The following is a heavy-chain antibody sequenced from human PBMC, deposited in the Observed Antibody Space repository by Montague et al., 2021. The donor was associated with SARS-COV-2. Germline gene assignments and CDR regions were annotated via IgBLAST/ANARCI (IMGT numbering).Heavy chain of an antibody. V-gene: IGHV4-34*01. Sequence: SETLSLTCAVYGGSFSGYYWSWIRQPPGKGLEWIGEINHSGSTKYNPSLKSRVTISVDTSKNQFSLKLSSVTAADTAVYYCVRGTKRVFTYDYDGSGYASDYWGQGTLVTVSS. D-gene: IGHD3-22*01. CDR1: GGSFSGYY. CDR2: INHSGST. J-gene: IGHJ4*02. CDR3: VRGTKRVFTYDYDGSGYASDY.